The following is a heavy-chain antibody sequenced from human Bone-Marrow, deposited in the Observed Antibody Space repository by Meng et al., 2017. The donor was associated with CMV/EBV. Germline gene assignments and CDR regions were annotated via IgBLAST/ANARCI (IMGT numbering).Heavy chain of an antibody. J-gene: IGHJ5*02. V-gene: IGHV3-7*01. D-gene: IGHD1-1*01. CDR2: IKQDGSEK. Sequence: GESLKISCAASGFTFSSYWMSWVRQAPGKGLEWVANIKQDGSEKYYVDSVKGRFTISRDNAKNSLYLQMNSLRAEDTAVYYCARDFNSGNWFDPWGQGTLVTVSS. CDR3: ARDFNSGNWFDP. CDR1: GFTFSSYW.